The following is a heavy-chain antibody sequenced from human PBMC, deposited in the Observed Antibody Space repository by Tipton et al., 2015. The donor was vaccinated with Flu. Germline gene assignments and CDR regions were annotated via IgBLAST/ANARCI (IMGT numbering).Heavy chain of an antibody. Sequence: SLRLSCVASGLTFSAYWMSWVRQAPGKGLEWVANIKQDGSEKYYVDSVRGRFTVSRDNAKNSLFLQMNSLRAEDTTVYFCARDLTTYSWTLYGATWGQGTLVTVSS. J-gene: IGHJ5*02. CDR3: ARDLTTYSWTLYGAT. V-gene: IGHV3-7*01. D-gene: IGHD1-20*01. CDR1: GLTFSAYW. CDR2: IKQDGSEK.